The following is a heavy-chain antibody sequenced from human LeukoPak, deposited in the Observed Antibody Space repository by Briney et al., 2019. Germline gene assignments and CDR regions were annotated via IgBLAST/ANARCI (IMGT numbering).Heavy chain of an antibody. D-gene: IGHD3-10*01. J-gene: IGHJ6*03. CDR1: GYTFTGYY. Sequence: ASVKVSCKASGYTFTGYYMHWVRQAPGQGLEWMGIINPSGGSTSYAQKFQGRVTMTRDTSTSTVYKELSSLRSEDTAVYYCASSAKNGGRVYYMDVWGKGTTVTVSS. V-gene: IGHV1-46*01. CDR2: INPSGGST. CDR3: ASSAKNGGRVYYMDV.